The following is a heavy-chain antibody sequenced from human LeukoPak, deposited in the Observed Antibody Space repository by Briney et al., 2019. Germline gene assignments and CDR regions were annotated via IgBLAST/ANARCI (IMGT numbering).Heavy chain of an antibody. CDR3: ARGRNYLDY. CDR1: GGSISSYY. Sequence: SETLSLICTVSGGSISSYYWSWIWQPPGKGLEWIGYIYYSGSTNYNPSLKSRVTISVDTSKNQFSLKLSSVTAADTAVYYCARGRNYLDYWGQGTLVTVSS. V-gene: IGHV4-59*08. CDR2: IYYSGST. J-gene: IGHJ4*02.